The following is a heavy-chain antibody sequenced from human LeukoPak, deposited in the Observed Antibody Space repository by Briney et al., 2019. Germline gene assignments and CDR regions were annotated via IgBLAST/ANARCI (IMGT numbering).Heavy chain of an antibody. CDR2: INPSGGRT. CDR3: VRDDGHSGYDDY. V-gene: IGHV1-46*01. D-gene: IGHD5-12*01. CDR1: GYTFTSRY. J-gene: IGHJ4*02. Sequence: VASVKVSCKASGYTFTSRYIHWVRQAPGQGLEYMGVINPSGGRTIYAPRFQGRVTMTGDASTNTVHMQLSTLRSEDTAVYYCVRDDGHSGYDDYWGQGTLVTVSS.